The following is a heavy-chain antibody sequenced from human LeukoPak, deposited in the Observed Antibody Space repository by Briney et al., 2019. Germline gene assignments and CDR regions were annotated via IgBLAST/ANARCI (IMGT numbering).Heavy chain of an antibody. CDR2: IYYTGST. J-gene: IGHJ3*02. CDR1: GDSISNSAYY. V-gene: IGHV4-39*07. CDR3: ATTVARIAVAGEWALDI. D-gene: IGHD6-19*01. Sequence: PSETLSLTCIVSGDSISNSAYYWGWIRQSPGKGLEWIGTIYYTGSTYYNPSLKSRVTILVDMSKNQFSLRLSSVTAADTAVYYCATTVARIAVAGEWALDIWGQGTMVTVSS.